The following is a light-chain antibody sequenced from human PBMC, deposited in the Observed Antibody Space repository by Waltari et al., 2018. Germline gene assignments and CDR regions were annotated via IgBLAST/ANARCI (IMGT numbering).Light chain of an antibody. J-gene: IGKJ4*01. CDR1: QIVSSN. V-gene: IGKV3-15*01. CDR2: GAS. Sequence: EIVMTQSPATLSVSPGDRATSSCRAGQIVSSNLAWYQQKPGQAPKLLLYGASTRATGSPARFSGSGSGTEFTLTISSLQSEDFAVYYCQQYNNWPPLTFGGGTKVEIK. CDR3: QQYNNWPPLT.